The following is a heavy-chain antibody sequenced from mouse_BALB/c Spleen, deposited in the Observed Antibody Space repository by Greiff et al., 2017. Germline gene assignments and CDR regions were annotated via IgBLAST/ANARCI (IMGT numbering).Heavy chain of an antibody. V-gene: IGHV3-2*02. CDR3: ARRAFFDY. Sequence: EVKLVESGPGLVKPSQSLSLTCTVTGYSITSDYAWNWIRQFPGNKLEWMGYISYSGSTSYNPSLKSRISITRDTSKNQFFLQLNSVTTEDTATYYCARRAFFDYWGQGTTLTVSS. CDR2: ISYSGST. J-gene: IGHJ2*01. CDR1: GYSITSDYA. D-gene: IGHD6-1*01.